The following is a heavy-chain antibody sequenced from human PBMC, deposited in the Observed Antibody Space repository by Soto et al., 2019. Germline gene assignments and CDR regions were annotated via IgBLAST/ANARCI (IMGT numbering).Heavy chain of an antibody. D-gene: IGHD3-22*01. CDR3: ARGAYYYDSSGYLRPYNWFDP. CDR1: GFTVSSNY. Sequence: EGSLRLSCAASGFTVSSNYMSWVRQAPGKGLEWVSVIYSGGSTYYADSVKGRFTISRDNSKNTLYLQMNSLRAEDTAVYYCARGAYYYDSSGYLRPYNWFDPWGQGTLATVSS. CDR2: IYSGGST. V-gene: IGHV3-53*01. J-gene: IGHJ5*02.